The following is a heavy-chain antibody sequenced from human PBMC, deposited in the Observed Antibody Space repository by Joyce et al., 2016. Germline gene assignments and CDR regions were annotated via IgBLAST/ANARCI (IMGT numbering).Heavy chain of an antibody. Sequence: EVQLVESGGGLVKPGGSLRLSCAASGFSFRNAWVTWVRQAPGKGLALVGRVKRKSQGGTTDYAAPVKGRFTISRDDSRDTAYLQMNSLKSEDTGVYFCVTGLCIGTACHWDDAFDVWGQGTMVTVSS. CDR2: VKRKSQGGTT. D-gene: IGHD2-2*01. CDR1: GFSFRNAW. CDR3: VTGLCIGTACHWDDAFDV. V-gene: IGHV3-15*01. J-gene: IGHJ3*01.